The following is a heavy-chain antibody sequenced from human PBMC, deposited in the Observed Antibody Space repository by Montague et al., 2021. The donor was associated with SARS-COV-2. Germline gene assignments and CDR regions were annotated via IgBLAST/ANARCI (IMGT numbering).Heavy chain of an antibody. D-gene: IGHD1-26*01. CDR3: ARGMGGSYLYYFDY. CDR2: IYYSGST. Sequence: SETLSLTCTVSGGSISSYYWSWIRQPPGKGLEWIGYIYYSGSTNXNPSLKSRVTILVGMSKNQFSLKLSSVTAADTAVYYCARGMGGSYLYYFDYWGQGTLVTVSS. J-gene: IGHJ4*02. V-gene: IGHV4-59*01. CDR1: GGSISSYY.